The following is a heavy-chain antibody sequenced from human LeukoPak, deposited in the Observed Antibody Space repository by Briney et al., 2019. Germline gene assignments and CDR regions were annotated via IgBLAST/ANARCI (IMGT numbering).Heavy chain of an antibody. CDR3: ARMGYSSGSDY. J-gene: IGHJ4*02. CDR1: GYTFIGYY. Sequence: EASVKVSCKTSGYTFIGYYMHWVRQAPGQGLEWMGWINPNSGGTNYAQKFQGRVTMTRDTSISTAYMELSRLRSDDTAVYYCARMGYSSGSDYWGQGTLVTVSS. CDR2: INPNSGGT. D-gene: IGHD6-19*01. V-gene: IGHV1-2*02.